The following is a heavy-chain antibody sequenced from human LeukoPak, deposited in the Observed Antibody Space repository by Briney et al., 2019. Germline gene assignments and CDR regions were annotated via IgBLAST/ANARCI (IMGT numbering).Heavy chain of an antibody. D-gene: IGHD6-6*01. CDR3: AGDLPLLYSSSSSGIDV. Sequence: GSSVKVSCKASGGTFSSYAISWVRQAPGQGLEWMGRIIPILGIANYAQKFQGRVTITADKSTSTAYMELSSPRSEDTAVYYCAGDLPLLYSSSSSGIDVWGQGTTVTVSS. CDR2: IIPILGIA. J-gene: IGHJ6*02. CDR1: GGTFSSYA. V-gene: IGHV1-69*04.